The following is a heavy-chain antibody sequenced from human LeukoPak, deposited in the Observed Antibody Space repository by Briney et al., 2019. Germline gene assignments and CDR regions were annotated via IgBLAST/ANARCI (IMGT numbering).Heavy chain of an antibody. CDR2: IIPIFGTA. J-gene: IGHJ3*02. D-gene: IGHD5-24*01. V-gene: IGHV1-69*13. Sequence: ASVKVSCKASGGTFSSYAISWVRQAPGQGLEWMGGIIPIFGTANYAQKFQGRVTITADESTSTAYMELSSLRSEDTAVYYCARDRRDGYNKGGDAFDIWGQGTMVTVSS. CDR3: ARDRRDGYNKGGDAFDI. CDR1: GGTFSSYA.